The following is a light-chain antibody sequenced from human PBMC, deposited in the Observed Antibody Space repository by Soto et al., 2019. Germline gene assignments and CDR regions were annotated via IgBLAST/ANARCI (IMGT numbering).Light chain of an antibody. CDR3: QQRSNWPT. V-gene: IGKV3-11*01. CDR2: DAS. J-gene: IGKJ3*01. Sequence: EIVLTQSPATLSLSPGERATLSCRASQSVSSYLAWYQQKPGQAPRLLIYDASNRATGIPARFSGSVSGTDFTLTISSLEPEDSAVYYCQQRSNWPTFGPGTKVDIK. CDR1: QSVSSY.